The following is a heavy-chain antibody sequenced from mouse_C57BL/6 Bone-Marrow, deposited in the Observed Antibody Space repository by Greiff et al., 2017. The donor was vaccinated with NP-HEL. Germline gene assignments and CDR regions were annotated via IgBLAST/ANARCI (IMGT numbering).Heavy chain of an antibody. J-gene: IGHJ4*01. CDR2: ISSGGSYT. CDR3: ARPYYYGSIYAMDY. D-gene: IGHD1-1*01. Sequence: EVKLMESGGDLVKPGGSLKLSCAASGFTFSSYGMSWVRQTPDKRLEWVATISSGGSYTYYPDSVKGRFTISRDNAKNTLYLQMSSLKSEDTAMYYCARPYYYGSIYAMDYWGQGTSVTVSS. CDR1: GFTFSSYG. V-gene: IGHV5-6*01.